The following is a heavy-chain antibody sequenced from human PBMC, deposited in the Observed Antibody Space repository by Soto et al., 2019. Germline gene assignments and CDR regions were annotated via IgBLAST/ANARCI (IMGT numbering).Heavy chain of an antibody. CDR3: ARGSSGGYDDAFDI. CDR1: GGSISSGGYY. CDR2: IYYSGST. Sequence: QVQLQESGPGLVKPSQTLSLTCTVSGGSISSGGYYWSWIRQHPGKGLEWIGYIYYSGSTYYNPSLKSRFTISVDTSKNQVSLKRSSVTAAATAVYYCARGSSGGYDDAFDIWGHGTIVTVSS. V-gene: IGHV4-31*03. J-gene: IGHJ3*02. D-gene: IGHD6-19*01.